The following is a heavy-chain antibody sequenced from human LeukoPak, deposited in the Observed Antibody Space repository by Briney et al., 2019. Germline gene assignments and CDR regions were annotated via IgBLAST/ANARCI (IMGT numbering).Heavy chain of an antibody. Sequence: WVRQPPGKGLEWIGSIYYSGSTYYNPSLKSRVTISVDTSKNQFSLKLSSVTAADTAVYYCARDSFVGASYYYYYMDVWGKGTTVTVSS. V-gene: IGHV4-39*07. J-gene: IGHJ6*03. CDR2: IYYSGST. CDR3: ARDSFVGASYYYYYMDV. D-gene: IGHD1-26*01.